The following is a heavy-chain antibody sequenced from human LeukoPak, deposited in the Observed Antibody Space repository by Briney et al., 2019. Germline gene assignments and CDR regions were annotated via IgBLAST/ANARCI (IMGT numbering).Heavy chain of an antibody. D-gene: IGHD4-17*01. J-gene: IGHJ4*02. Sequence: SVKVSCKASGGTFSSYAISWVRQAPGQGLEWMGRIIPILGIANHAQKFQGRVTITADKSTSTAYMELSSLRSEDTAVYYCATFVTTVTTGGGYWGQGTLVTVSS. CDR2: IIPILGIA. CDR3: ATFVTTVTTGGGY. V-gene: IGHV1-69*04. CDR1: GGTFSSYA.